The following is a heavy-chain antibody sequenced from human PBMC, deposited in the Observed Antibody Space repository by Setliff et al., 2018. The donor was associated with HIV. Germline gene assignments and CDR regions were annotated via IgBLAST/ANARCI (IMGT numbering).Heavy chain of an antibody. CDR1: GFNFGDYW. Sequence: GGSLRLSCAASGFNFGDYWMTWVRQAPGKGLEWAATINEDGTKKYYGASVKGRFTISRDNAKKSLYLQMNSLRAEDTALYYCAAGHYGAWGQGILVTVSS. J-gene: IGHJ4*02. D-gene: IGHD4-17*01. V-gene: IGHV3-7*03. CDR3: AAGHYGA. CDR2: INEDGTKK.